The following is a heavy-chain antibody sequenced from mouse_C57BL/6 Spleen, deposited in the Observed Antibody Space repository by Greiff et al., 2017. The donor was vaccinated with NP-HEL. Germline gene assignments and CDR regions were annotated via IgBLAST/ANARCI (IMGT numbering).Heavy chain of an antibody. CDR3: ARGHGSGPPWFAC. CDR2: INPNNGGT. D-gene: IGHD1-1*01. V-gene: IGHV1-22*01. Sequence: EVQRVESGPELVKPGASVKMSCKASGYTFTDYNMHWVKQSHGKSLEWIGYINPNNGGTSYNQKFKGKATLTVNKSSSTAYMELRSLTSEDSAVYYCARGHGSGPPWFACWGQGTLVTVSA. CDR1: GYTFTDYN. J-gene: IGHJ3*01.